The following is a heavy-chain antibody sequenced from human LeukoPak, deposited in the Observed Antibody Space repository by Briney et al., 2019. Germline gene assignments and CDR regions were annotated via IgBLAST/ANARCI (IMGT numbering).Heavy chain of an antibody. CDR3: ARAIAVADYYFDY. V-gene: IGHV3-74*01. Sequence: GGSLRLSCAASGFTFSNYWMHWVRQAPGKGLVWVSRMNSDGSSTSYADSVEGRFTISRDYAKNTLYLQMNSLRAEDTAVYYCARAIAVADYYFDYWGQGTLVTVSS. D-gene: IGHD6-19*01. CDR1: GFTFSNYW. J-gene: IGHJ4*02. CDR2: MNSDGSST.